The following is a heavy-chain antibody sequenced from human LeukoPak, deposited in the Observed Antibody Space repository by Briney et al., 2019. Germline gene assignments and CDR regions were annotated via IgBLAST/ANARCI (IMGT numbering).Heavy chain of an antibody. CDR2: VFSTGTS. CDR1: GGSISSYY. D-gene: IGHD4-17*01. CDR3: ARGPTTVTTGSPFDY. J-gene: IGHJ4*02. V-gene: IGHV4-4*09. Sequence: SETLSLTCTVSGGSISSYYWSWIRQPLGEGLEWIGFVFSTGTSNYKPSLKGRVTISVDTSKNQFSLNLNSVTAADTAVYYCARGPTTVTTGSPFDYWGQGTLVTVSS.